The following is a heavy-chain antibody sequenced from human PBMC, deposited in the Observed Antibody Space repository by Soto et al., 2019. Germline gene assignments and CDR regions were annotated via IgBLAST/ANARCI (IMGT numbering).Heavy chain of an antibody. CDR2: INPNGGST. Sequence: QVQLVQSGAEVKKPGASVKISCEASGYSFTSQYVHWVRQAPGQGLEWMGIINPNGGSTTYAQKFQGQVTMTRETSPSTVYKGVSSPAAEGTALYYGGRERGLRPGGGGTEPLDIWGQGTMVTVAS. V-gene: IGHV1-46*03. D-gene: IGHD5-12*01. CDR1: GYSFTSQY. CDR3: GRERGLRPGGGGTEPLDI. J-gene: IGHJ3*02.